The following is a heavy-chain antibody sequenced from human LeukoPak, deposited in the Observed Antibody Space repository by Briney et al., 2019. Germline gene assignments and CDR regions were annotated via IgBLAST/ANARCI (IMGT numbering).Heavy chain of an antibody. V-gene: IGHV1-8*01. Sequence: ASVKVSCKASGYPFTSYEINWVRQATGEGLEWMGWMKPDSGNSAYAQKFRGRVTLSSNSSINTAYMEVSSLGSDDTAVYYCATIMVRGLVVFDYWGQGTLVTVSS. CDR2: MKPDSGNS. J-gene: IGHJ4*02. CDR3: ATIMVRGLVVFDY. D-gene: IGHD3-10*01. CDR1: GYPFTSYE.